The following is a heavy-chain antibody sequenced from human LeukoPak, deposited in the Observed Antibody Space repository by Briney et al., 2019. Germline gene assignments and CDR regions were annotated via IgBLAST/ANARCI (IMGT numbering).Heavy chain of an antibody. Sequence: SETLSLTCAVYGGSFSGYYWSWIRQPPGKGLEWIGEINHSGSTNYNPSLKSRVTISVDTSKNQFSLKLSSVTAADTAVYYCARHGTEITMIVVVIRGAFDIWGQGTMVTVSS. CDR1: GGSFSGYY. CDR2: INHSGST. J-gene: IGHJ3*02. CDR3: ARHGTEITMIVVVIRGAFDI. V-gene: IGHV4-34*01. D-gene: IGHD3-22*01.